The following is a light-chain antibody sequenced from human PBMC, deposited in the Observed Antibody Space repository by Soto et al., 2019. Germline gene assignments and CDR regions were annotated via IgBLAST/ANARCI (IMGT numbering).Light chain of an antibody. CDR3: QNYNTPPLT. Sequence: DIQMTQSPSSLSASVGDRVTITCRASRGISNYLAWYHQKPGKVPKVLIYAASTLPSGVPSRFSGSGSGKDFTLTISSLQPEDGATYYCQNYNTPPLTFGRGTKVEIK. CDR1: RGISNY. J-gene: IGKJ1*01. V-gene: IGKV1-27*01. CDR2: AAS.